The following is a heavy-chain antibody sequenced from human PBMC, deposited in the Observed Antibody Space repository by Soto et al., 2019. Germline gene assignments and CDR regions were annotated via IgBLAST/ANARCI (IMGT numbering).Heavy chain of an antibody. J-gene: IGHJ6*02. D-gene: IGHD6-13*01. V-gene: IGHV3-33*01. CDR2: IWYDGSNK. Sequence: HPGGSLRLSCAASGFTFSSYGMHWVRQAPGKGLEWVAVIWYDGSNKYYADSVKGRFTISRDNSKNTLYLQMNSLRTEDTAVYYCARVAAAGFYYYYGMDVWGQGTTVTVSS. CDR1: GFTFSSYG. CDR3: ARVAAAGFYYYYGMDV.